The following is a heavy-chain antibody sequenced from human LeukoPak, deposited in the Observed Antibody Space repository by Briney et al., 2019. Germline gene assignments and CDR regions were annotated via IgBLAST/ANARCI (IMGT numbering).Heavy chain of an antibody. CDR2: INHSGST. Sequence: SETLSLTCAVYGESFSGYYWSWIRQPPGRGLEWIGEINHSGSTSYSASLKSRVTISVDTSKNQFSLKLNSVTAADTAVYYCARGDIAAGGAPFDYWGQGTLVTVSS. CDR3: ARGDIAAGGAPFDY. V-gene: IGHV4-34*01. D-gene: IGHD6-13*01. CDR1: GESFSGYY. J-gene: IGHJ4*02.